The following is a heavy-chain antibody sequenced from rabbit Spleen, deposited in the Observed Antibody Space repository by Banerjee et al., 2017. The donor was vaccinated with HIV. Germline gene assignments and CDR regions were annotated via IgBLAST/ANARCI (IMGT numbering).Heavy chain of an antibody. V-gene: IGHV1S45*01. CDR3: ARNTANTARLYSLDL. CDR1: GFSFSSGYY. CDR2: IYAGSSGDT. Sequence: QEQLTETGGGLVQPEGSLTLTCKASGFSFSSGYYMCWVRQAPGKGLEWIACIYAGSSGDTYYATWAKGRFTISKTSSTTVTLQMTSLTAADTATYFCARNTANTARLYSLDLWGPGTLVTVS. J-gene: IGHJ4*01. D-gene: IGHD1-1*01.